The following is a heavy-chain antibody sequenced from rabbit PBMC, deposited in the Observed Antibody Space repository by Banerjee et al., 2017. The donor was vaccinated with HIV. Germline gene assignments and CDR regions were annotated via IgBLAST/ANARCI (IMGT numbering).Heavy chain of an antibody. V-gene: IGHV1S45*01. Sequence: QEQLEESGGDLVKPEGSLTLTCTASGFSFSSSYYICWVRQAPGKGLEWIACIYGGSSGRTYYASWAEGRFTISKTSSTTVTLQMTSLTAADTATYFCARSYDGYGVVTRLDLWGPGTLVTVS. CDR1: GFSFSSSYY. CDR2: IYGGSSGRT. J-gene: IGHJ3*01. CDR3: ARSYDGYGVVTRLDL. D-gene: IGHD6-1*01.